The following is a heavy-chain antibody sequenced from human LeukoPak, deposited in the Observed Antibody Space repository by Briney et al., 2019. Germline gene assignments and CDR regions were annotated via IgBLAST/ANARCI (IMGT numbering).Heavy chain of an antibody. CDR3: ARGPWFRSLVGYCANGVCYPGY. D-gene: IGHD2-8*01. Sequence: ASVKVSCKASGCTFITYDIIWVRQAAGQGLEWVGWLNPQSGHTGSTESFQGRVIMTMDSSISTAYMELRSLRFEDTAVYYCARGPWFRSLVGYCANGVCYPGYWGQGTLVTVSS. CDR1: GCTFITYD. J-gene: IGHJ4*02. CDR2: LNPQSGHT. V-gene: IGHV1-8*01.